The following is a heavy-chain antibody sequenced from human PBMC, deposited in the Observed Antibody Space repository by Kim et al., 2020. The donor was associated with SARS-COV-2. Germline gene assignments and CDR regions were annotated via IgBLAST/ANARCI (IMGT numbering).Heavy chain of an antibody. V-gene: IGHV3-23*01. CDR2: T. J-gene: IGHJ4*02. D-gene: IGHD1-26*01. CDR3: AKGSGSYYYDY. Sequence: TYSAGPVKGRFTIARDNSKNTLYLQMNSLTAEDTAVYYCAKGSGSYYYDYWGQGTLVTVSS.